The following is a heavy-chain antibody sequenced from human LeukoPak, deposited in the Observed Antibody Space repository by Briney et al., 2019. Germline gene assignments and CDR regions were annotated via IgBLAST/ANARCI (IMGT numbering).Heavy chain of an antibody. J-gene: IGHJ3*02. CDR3: ARHQGTMIAVVMDAFDI. Sequence: PSETLSLTCTVSGGSISSYYWSWIRQPPGKGLEWIGYIYHSGSTNYNPSLKSRVTISVDTSKNQFSLKLSSVTAADTAVYYCARHQGTMIAVVMDAFDIWGQGTMVTVSS. D-gene: IGHD3-22*01. CDR1: GGSISSYY. V-gene: IGHV4-59*08. CDR2: IYHSGST.